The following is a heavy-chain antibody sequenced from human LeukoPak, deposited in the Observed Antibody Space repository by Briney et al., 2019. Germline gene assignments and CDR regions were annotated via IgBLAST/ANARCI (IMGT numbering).Heavy chain of an antibody. CDR1: GYTFTSYD. CDR3: ARGGYDFWSGYPPTSQGNWFDP. J-gene: IGHJ5*02. V-gene: IGHV1-8*01. Sequence: ASVKVSCKASGYTFTSYDINWVRQATGQGLEWMGWMNPNSGNTGYAQKFQGRVTMTGNTSISTAYMELSSLRSEDTAVYYCARGGYDFWSGYPPTSQGNWFDPWGQGTLVIVSS. CDR2: MNPNSGNT. D-gene: IGHD3-3*01.